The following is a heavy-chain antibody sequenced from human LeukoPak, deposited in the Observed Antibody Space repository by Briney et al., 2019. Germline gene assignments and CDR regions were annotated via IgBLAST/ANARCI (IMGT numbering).Heavy chain of an antibody. CDR2: IHYDVSTK. V-gene: IGHV3-30*02. J-gene: IGHJ4*02. D-gene: IGHD3-22*01. CDR3: ARPSEYYYDSSGYHD. Sequence: GGSLRLSCAASGFIFSDYPLHWVRQAPGKGLEWVAFIHYDVSTKWCADSVKGRFTISRDNSKNTLYLQMNSLRAEDTAVYYCARPSEYYYDSSGYHDWGQGTLVTVSS. CDR1: GFIFSDYP.